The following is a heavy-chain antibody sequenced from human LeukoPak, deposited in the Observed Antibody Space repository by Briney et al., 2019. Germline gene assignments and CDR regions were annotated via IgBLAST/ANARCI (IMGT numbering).Heavy chain of an antibody. CDR1: GFTFSSYA. D-gene: IGHD2-21*02. CDR3: ARGFCVDACYQYYLDY. V-gene: IGHV3-23*01. J-gene: IGHJ4*02. CDR2: ISGTSDTT. Sequence: GGSLRLSCAASGFTFSSYAMSWVRQAPGKGLEWVSAISGTSDTTYYADSVKGRFTVSRDNSKNTLYLQMNSLRVEDTAIYYCARGFCVDACYQYYLDYGGQEPLATVSS.